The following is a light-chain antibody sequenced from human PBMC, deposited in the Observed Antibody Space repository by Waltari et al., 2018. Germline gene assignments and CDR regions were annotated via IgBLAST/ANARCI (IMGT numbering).Light chain of an antibody. CDR1: QNLSTN. V-gene: IGKV3D-15*01. J-gene: IGKJ1*01. Sequence: EIVMTQSPATLSVSPGVRATVSCRASQNLSTNLPWYQQKPGQAPRLIIYAASNRATGIPARFSGIGSGTEFTLTINSLQSEDSAVYYCQQYNNWPPWTFGQGTKVEIK. CDR3: QQYNNWPPWT. CDR2: AAS.